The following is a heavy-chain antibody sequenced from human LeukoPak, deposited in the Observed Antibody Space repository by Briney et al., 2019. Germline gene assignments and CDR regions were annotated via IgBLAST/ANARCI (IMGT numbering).Heavy chain of an antibody. J-gene: IGHJ3*02. CDR2: IHEDGSAK. CDR3: ARTLRLHTPRAFDI. V-gene: IGHV3-7*05. CDR1: XFNFSIYL. Sequence: GGSLRLSCVVSXFNFSIYLMNWVRQAPGKGLEWVANIHEDGSAKYYVDSVKGRFTISRDNAKNSLYLQMHSLRAEDTAVYYCARTLRLHTPRAFDIWGQGTMVTVSS. D-gene: IGHD5-24*01.